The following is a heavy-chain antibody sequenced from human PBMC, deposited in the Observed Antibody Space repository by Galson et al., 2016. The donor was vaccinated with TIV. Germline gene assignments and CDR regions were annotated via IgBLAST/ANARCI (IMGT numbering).Heavy chain of an antibody. D-gene: IGHD3-9*01. CDR1: EGTFFSHG. J-gene: IGHJ4*02. V-gene: IGHV1-69*06. Sequence: SVKVSCKAPEGTFFSHGISWVRQAPGQGLEWMGGIMPIFGSTNYARRFRGRVTITADKSTTTAYMELSSLRSEDTALYYCARAGYGEWAYFDYWGQGALVTVS. CDR3: ARAGYGEWAYFDY. CDR2: IMPIFGST.